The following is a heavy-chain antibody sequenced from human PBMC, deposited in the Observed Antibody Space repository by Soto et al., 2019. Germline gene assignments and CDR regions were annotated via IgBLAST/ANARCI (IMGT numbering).Heavy chain of an antibody. CDR3: ASGGAGSGPFTWELPDH. CDR1: GDTFTYRY. D-gene: IGHD3-16*01. J-gene: IGHJ4*02. CDR2: ITPFSGDV. Sequence: SVKVSCKALGDTFTYRYLHWVRQAPGQALEWMGWITPFSGDVHYAQRFQERVTITRDRSINTAYMQMSSLRSEDTAMYFCASGGAGSGPFTWELPDHWGQGTLVTVSS. V-gene: IGHV1-45*02.